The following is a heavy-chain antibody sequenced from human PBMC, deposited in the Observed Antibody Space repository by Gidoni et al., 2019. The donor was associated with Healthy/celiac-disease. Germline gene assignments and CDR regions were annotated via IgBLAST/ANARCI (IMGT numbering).Heavy chain of an antibody. D-gene: IGHD3-3*01. J-gene: IGHJ4*02. V-gene: IGHV3-21*01. Sequence: EVQLVESGGGLVKPGGSLRLSCAASGFTFRSYRMNWVRQAPGKGLEWVSSISSSSSYIYYADSVKGRFTISRDNAKNSLYLQMNSLRAEDTAVYYCARGRTTYYDFWSNKPGSPINRRQGHLDYWGQGTLVTVAS. CDR3: ARGRTTYYDFWSNKPGSPINRRQGHLDY. CDR2: ISSSSSYI. CDR1: GFTFRSYR.